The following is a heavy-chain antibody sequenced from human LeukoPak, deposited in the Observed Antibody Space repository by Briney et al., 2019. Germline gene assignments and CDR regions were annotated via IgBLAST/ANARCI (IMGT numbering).Heavy chain of an antibody. CDR2: INPNSGDT. V-gene: IGHV1-2*02. CDR3: ARANPLYCSSTTCLFDY. J-gene: IGHJ4*02. Sequence: ASVKVSCKASGYTFTGYYMHWVRQAPGQGFEWMGWINPNSGDTNYAQKFQGRVTMTRDTSISTAHMELSRLRSDDTAVYYRARANPLYCSSTTCLFDYWGRGTLVTVSS. CDR1: GYTFTGYY. D-gene: IGHD2-2*01.